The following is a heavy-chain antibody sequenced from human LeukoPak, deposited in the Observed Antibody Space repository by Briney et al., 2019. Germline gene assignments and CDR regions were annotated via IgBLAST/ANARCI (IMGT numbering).Heavy chain of an antibody. CDR3: ARDGYYYDSSGYYSPFN. CDR1: EFTFSSYS. CDR2: ITNSGNSK. Sequence: PGGSLRLSCAASEFTFSSYSMNWVRQAPGKGLEWVSYITNSGNSKSYADSVKGRFTISRDNTKNSLYLQMNGLRAEDTAVYYCARDGYYYDSSGYYSPFNWGQGTLVTVSS. D-gene: IGHD3-22*01. J-gene: IGHJ4*02. V-gene: IGHV3-48*01.